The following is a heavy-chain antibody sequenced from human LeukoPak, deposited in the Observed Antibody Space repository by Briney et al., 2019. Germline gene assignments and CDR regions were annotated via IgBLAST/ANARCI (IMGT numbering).Heavy chain of an antibody. D-gene: IGHD3-10*01. V-gene: IGHV3-30*18. CDR3: AKDQYYSGSGGFDS. Sequence: PGGSLRLSCAASGFTFSSYGMHWVRQAPGKGLEWVAVISYDGSNKYYADSVKGRFTISRDNSKNTLYLQMNSLRAEDTAVYYCAKDQYYSGSGGFDSWGQGTLVTVSS. J-gene: IGHJ4*02. CDR1: GFTFSSYG. CDR2: ISYDGSNK.